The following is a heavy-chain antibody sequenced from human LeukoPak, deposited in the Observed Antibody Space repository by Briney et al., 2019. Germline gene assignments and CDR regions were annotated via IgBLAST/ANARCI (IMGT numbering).Heavy chain of an antibody. Sequence: MPSETPSLTCTVSGGSISSSSYYWGWIRQPPGKGLEWIGEINHSGSTNYNPSLKSRVTISVDTSKNQFSLKLSSVTAADTAVYYCASSYGDYGYDYWGQGTLVTVSS. D-gene: IGHD4-17*01. CDR3: ASSYGDYGYDY. CDR2: INHSGST. V-gene: IGHV4-39*07. CDR1: GGSISSSSYY. J-gene: IGHJ4*02.